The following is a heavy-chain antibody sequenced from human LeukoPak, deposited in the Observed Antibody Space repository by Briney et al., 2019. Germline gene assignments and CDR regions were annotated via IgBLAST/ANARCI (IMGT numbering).Heavy chain of an antibody. D-gene: IGHD3-10*01. CDR1: GGSVNSTTYY. J-gene: IGHJ4*02. CDR2: IYYSGVT. CDR3: ARLMSRGVSVFDF. V-gene: IGHV4-39*01. Sequence: PSETLSLTCSVSGGSVNSTTYYWGWIRQPPGKGLEWIATIYYSGVTHYSPSLKSRVTISVDTSKNQFSLKLTSVTAADAAVYYCARLMSRGVSVFDFWGQGTLVTVSS.